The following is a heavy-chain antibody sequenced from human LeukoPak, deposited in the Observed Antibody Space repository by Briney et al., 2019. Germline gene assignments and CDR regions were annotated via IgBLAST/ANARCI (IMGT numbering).Heavy chain of an antibody. J-gene: IGHJ4*02. D-gene: IGHD3-10*01. CDR2: MNPNSGNS. Sequence: ASVKVSCKASGYTFTTYEINWVRQATGQGLEWMGWMNPNSGNSGYAQNFQGRVTITRDTSISTAYMELSSLRSDDTAVYYCTRPLRSGVYYFDSWGQGTLVTVSS. V-gene: IGHV1-8*03. CDR3: TRPLRSGVYYFDS. CDR1: GYTFTTYE.